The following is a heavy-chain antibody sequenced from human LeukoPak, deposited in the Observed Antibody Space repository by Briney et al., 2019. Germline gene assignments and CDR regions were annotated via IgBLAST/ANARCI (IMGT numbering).Heavy chain of an antibody. CDR2: ISSSSNTK. J-gene: IGHJ4*02. CDR3: ARDSGYSYGYFDF. Sequence: GGSLRLSCAASGLTFSNYWMDWVRQAPGKGLEWLSYISSSSNTKYYADSVKGRVTISRDNAKNSLYLQMNSLRAEDTAVYHCARDSGYSYGYFDFWGQGTLVTVSS. D-gene: IGHD5-18*01. V-gene: IGHV3-48*01. CDR1: GLTFSNYW.